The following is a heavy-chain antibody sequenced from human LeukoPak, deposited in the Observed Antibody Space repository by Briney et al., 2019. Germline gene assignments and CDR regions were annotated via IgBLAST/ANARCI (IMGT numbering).Heavy chain of an antibody. CDR2: ISAYNGNT. J-gene: IGHJ4*02. D-gene: IGHD1-26*01. CDR3: ARGLGATTFADFDY. Sequence: ASVKVSCKASGYTFTSSGIGWVRQAPGQGLEWMGWISAYNGNTKYAQKVQGRVTMTTDTSTSTAYVELRSLRSDDTAVYYCARGLGATTFADFDYWGQGTLVTVSS. V-gene: IGHV1-18*01. CDR1: GYTFTSSG.